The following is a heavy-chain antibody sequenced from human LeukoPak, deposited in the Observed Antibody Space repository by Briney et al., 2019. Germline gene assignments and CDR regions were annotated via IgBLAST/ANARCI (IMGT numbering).Heavy chain of an antibody. D-gene: IGHD3-10*01. CDR1: GFSFSTYE. J-gene: IGHJ4*02. CDR3: AGHSTWFPPYFDY. CDR2: ISSSGSAM. Sequence: SGGSLRLSRAAPGFSFSTYEMNWVRQAPGKGLEWVAYISSSGSAMYYADSVKGRFTISRDNGKNSLYLQMNSLRVEDTAVYYCAGHSTWFPPYFDYWGQGTLVTVSS. V-gene: IGHV3-48*03.